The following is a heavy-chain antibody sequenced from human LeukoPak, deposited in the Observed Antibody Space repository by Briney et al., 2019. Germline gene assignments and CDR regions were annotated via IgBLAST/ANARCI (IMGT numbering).Heavy chain of an antibody. Sequence: SQTLSLTCTVSGDSISSGGFHWSWIRQHPGKGLEWIGYIYYSGSTNYNPSLKSRVTISVDTSKNQFSLKLSSVTAADTAVYYCARNFWSGYYKDAFDIWGQGTMVTVSS. CDR3: ARNFWSGYYKDAFDI. D-gene: IGHD3-3*01. CDR2: IYYSGST. V-gene: IGHV4-61*08. J-gene: IGHJ3*02. CDR1: GDSISSGGFH.